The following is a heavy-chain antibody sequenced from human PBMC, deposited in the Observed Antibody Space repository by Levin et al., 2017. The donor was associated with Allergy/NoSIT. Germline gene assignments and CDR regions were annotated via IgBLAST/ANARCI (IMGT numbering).Heavy chain of an antibody. D-gene: IGHD3-10*01. CDR1: GFSLSTSGMC. V-gene: IGHV2-70*01. J-gene: IGHJ6*02. Sequence: SGPTLVKPTQTLTLTCTFSGFSLSTSGMCVSWIRQPPGKALEWLALIDWDDDKYYSTSLKTRLTISKDTSKNQVVLTMTNMDPVDTATYYCARIRYYYGSGSYPPVPQNYYYGMDVWGQGTTVTVSS. CDR2: IDWDDDK. CDR3: ARIRYYYGSGSYPPVPQNYYYGMDV.